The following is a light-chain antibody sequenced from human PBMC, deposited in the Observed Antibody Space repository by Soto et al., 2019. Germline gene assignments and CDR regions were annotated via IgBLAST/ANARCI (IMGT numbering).Light chain of an antibody. CDR2: DVT. J-gene: IGLJ2*01. CDR3: CSYAGGHTLV. V-gene: IGLV2-11*01. Sequence: SALTQPRSVSGSPGQSVAISCTGTSSDVGAYNFVSWYQQHPGKAPKLMIYDVTKRPSGVPDRFSGSKSGNTASLTITGLQAEDESDYYCCSYAGGHTLVFGGGTKLTVL. CDR1: SSDVGAYNF.